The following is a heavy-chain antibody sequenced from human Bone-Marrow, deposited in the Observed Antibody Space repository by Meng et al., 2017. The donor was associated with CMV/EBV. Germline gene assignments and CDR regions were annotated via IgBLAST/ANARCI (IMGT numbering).Heavy chain of an antibody. CDR3: AGVEGGDRFDP. CDR1: GGSVSSGSYY. Sequence: SETLSLTCTVSGGSVSSGSYYWSWIRQPPGKGLEWIGYIYYSGSTNYNPSLKSRVTISVDTSKNQFSLKLSSVTAADTAVYYCAGVEGGDRFDPWGQGTLVTVSS. D-gene: IGHD2-21*02. J-gene: IGHJ5*02. CDR2: IYYSGST. V-gene: IGHV4-61*01.